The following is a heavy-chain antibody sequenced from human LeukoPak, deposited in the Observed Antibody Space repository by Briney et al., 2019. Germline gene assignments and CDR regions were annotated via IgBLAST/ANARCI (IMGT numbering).Heavy chain of an antibody. Sequence: GGSLRPSCAASGFTFSDYYMSWIRQAPGKGLEWVSYISSSGSTIYYADSVKGRFTISRDNAKNSLYLQMNSLRAEDTAVYYCARDGPSEDSSSWYYPNYYYYMDVWGKGTTVTVSS. V-gene: IGHV3-11*04. CDR2: ISSSGSTI. D-gene: IGHD6-13*01. CDR3: ARDGPSEDSSSWYYPNYYYYMDV. J-gene: IGHJ6*03. CDR1: GFTFSDYY.